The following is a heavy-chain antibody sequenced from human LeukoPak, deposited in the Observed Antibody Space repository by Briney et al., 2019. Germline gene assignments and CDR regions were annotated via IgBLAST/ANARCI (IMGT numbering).Heavy chain of an antibody. Sequence: PGGSLRLSCAASGFTVSSNYMSWVRQAPGKGLEWVSVIYSGGSTYYADSVKGRFTISRDNSKNTLYLQMNSLRAEDTAVYYCARVAAYCSGSSCYLYAFDIWGQGTMVTVSS. CDR3: ARVAAYCSGSSCYLYAFDI. D-gene: IGHD2-15*01. V-gene: IGHV3-53*01. CDR2: IYSGGST. J-gene: IGHJ3*02. CDR1: GFTVSSNY.